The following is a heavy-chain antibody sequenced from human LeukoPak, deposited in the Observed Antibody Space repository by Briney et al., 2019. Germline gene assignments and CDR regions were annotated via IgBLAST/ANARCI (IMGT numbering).Heavy chain of an antibody. Sequence: SSETLSLTCAVSGGSISSGGYSWSWIRQPPGKGLEWIGYIYHSGSTYYNPSLKSRVTISVDRSKNQFSLKLSSVTAADTAVYYCARGQVEDYGDAFDIWGQGTMVTVSS. CDR1: GGSISSGGYS. CDR2: IYHSGST. D-gene: IGHD4-17*01. V-gene: IGHV4-30-2*01. J-gene: IGHJ3*02. CDR3: ARGQVEDYGDAFDI.